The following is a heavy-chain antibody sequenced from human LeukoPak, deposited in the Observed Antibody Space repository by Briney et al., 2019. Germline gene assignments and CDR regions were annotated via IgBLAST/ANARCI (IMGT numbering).Heavy chain of an antibody. D-gene: IGHD6-19*01. CDR2: INQDGSTT. V-gene: IGHV3-74*01. CDR1: GFTFSTYF. CDR3: AKVLGSGWGPPNFDY. J-gene: IGHJ4*02. Sequence: GGSLRLSCAASGFTFSTYFMHWVRQVPGKGLVWVSRINQDGSTTNYADSVKGRFTISRDNSKNTLYLQMNSLRAEDTAVYYCAKVLGSGWGPPNFDYWGQGTLGTVSS.